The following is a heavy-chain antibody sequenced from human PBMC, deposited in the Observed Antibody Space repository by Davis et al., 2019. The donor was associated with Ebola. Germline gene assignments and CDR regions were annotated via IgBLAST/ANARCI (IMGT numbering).Heavy chain of an antibody. V-gene: IGHV3-48*03. CDR2: ISSSGSTI. D-gene: IGHD3-10*01. CDR3: AQKGGSGSYWGGFDY. Sequence: GGSLRLSCAASGFTFSSYEMNWVRQAPGKGLEWVSYISSSGSTIYYADSVKGRFTISRDNAKNSLYLQMNSLRAEDTAVYYCAQKGGSGSYWGGFDYWGQGTLVTVSS. J-gene: IGHJ4*02. CDR1: GFTFSSYE.